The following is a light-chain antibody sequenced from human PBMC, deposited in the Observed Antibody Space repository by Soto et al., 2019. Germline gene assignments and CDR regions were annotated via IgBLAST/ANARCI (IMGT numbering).Light chain of an antibody. CDR2: SAS. J-gene: IGKJ5*01. CDR1: QSIGKH. Sequence: DIQMTQSPSSLSASVGDRVTITCRASQSIGKHLNWYQQKPGKAPKFLIYSASSLQSGVPSRFSGSGSGTDFTLTISSLQPEDFATYYCQQGYTSPITFGQGTRLEIK. V-gene: IGKV1-39*01. CDR3: QQGYTSPIT.